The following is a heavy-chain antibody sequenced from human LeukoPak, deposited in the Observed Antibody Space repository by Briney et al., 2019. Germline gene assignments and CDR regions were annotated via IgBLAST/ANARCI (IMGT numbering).Heavy chain of an antibody. CDR1: GFTFSSYE. D-gene: IGHD1-26*01. J-gene: IGHJ4*02. CDR3: ARDGVGDDGIGY. CDR2: ISSSGNTI. Sequence: PGGSLRLSCAASGFTFSSYEMNWVRQAPGKGLEWVSCISSSGNTIYYADSVKGRFTISRDNAKNTLYLQMNSLRVEDTAVYYCARDGVGDDGIGYWGQGTLVTVSS. V-gene: IGHV3-48*03.